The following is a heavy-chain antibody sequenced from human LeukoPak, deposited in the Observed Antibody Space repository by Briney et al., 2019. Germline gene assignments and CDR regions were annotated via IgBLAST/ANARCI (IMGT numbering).Heavy chain of an antibody. CDR2: MNPNSGNT. D-gene: IGHD5-18*01. CDR1: GYTFTSYD. V-gene: IGHV1-8*01. CDR3: ARTGYSYGYSGYYYYYMDV. J-gene: IGHJ6*03. Sequence: ASVKVSCKASGYTFTSYDINWVRQATGQGLEWVGWMNPNSGNTGYAQKFQGRVTMTRNTSISTAYMELSSLKSEDTAVYYCARTGYSYGYSGYYYYYMDVWGTGTTVTISS.